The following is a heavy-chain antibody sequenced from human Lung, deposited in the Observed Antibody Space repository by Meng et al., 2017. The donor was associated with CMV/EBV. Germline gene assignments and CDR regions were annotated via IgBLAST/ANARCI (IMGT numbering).Heavy chain of an antibody. CDR2: IRSKANSYAT. Sequence: GGSLRLXCAASGFTFSGSAMHWVRQASGKGLEWVGRIRSKANSYATAYAASVKGRFTISSDDSKDTAYLQMNSLKTEDTDVYYCTRRDEGPAAMFNGMDVWGQGXTVTVSS. V-gene: IGHV3-73*01. CDR3: TRRDEGPAAMFNGMDV. D-gene: IGHD2-2*01. CDR1: GFTFSGSA. J-gene: IGHJ6*02.